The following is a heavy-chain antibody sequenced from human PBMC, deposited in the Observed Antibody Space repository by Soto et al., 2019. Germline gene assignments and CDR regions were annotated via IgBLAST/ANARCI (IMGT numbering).Heavy chain of an antibody. V-gene: IGHV1-3*01. CDR1: GYTFTSYG. D-gene: IGHD3-10*01. CDR3: ASGESFHVLAHY. CDR2: INAGNGNT. J-gene: IGHJ4*02. Sequence: QVQLVQSGAEVKKPGASVKVSCKASGYTFTSYGMHWVRQAPGQRLEWMGWINAGNGNTKYSQNFQGRVTITRDTSESTAYMELRSLRSEDAAVYYCASGESFHVLAHYWGQGTLVTVSS.